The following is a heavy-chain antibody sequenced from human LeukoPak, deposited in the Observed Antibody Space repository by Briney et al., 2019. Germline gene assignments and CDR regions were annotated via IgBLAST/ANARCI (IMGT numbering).Heavy chain of an antibody. CDR3: ARQSSSWYEINWFDP. D-gene: IGHD6-13*01. V-gene: IGHV4-59*08. CDR1: GGSTSSYY. Sequence: SETLSLTCTVSGGSTSSYYWSWIRQPPGKGLEWIGYIYYSGSTNYNPSLKSRVTISVDTSKNQFSLKLSSVTAADTAVYYCARQSSSWYEINWFDPWGQGTLVTVSS. CDR2: IYYSGST. J-gene: IGHJ5*02.